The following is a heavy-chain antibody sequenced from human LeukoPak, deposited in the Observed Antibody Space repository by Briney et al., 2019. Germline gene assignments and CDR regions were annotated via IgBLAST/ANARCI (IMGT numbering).Heavy chain of an antibody. D-gene: IGHD3-3*01. CDR2: INTNTGNP. CDR3: ARVSRSRGEWLFDY. CDR1: GYTFTSYA. J-gene: IGHJ4*02. Sequence: ASVKVSCKASGYTFTSYAMNWVRQAPGQGLEWMGWINTNTGNPTYVQGFTGRFVFSLDTSVSTAYLQISSLKTEDTAVYYCARVSRSRGEWLFDYWGQGTLVSVSS. V-gene: IGHV7-4-1*02.